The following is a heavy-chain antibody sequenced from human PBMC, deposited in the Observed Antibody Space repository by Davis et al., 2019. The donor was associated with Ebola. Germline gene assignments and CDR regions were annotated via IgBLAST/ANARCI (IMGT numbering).Heavy chain of an antibody. D-gene: IGHD4-23*01. J-gene: IGHJ5*02. CDR3: ARSTVVTPGNNWFDP. Sequence: SETLSLTCTVSGGSISSYYWSWIRQPPGKGLEWIGEIYDSGSTNYNPSLKSRVTISIDASKNQFSLKLSSVTAADTAVYYCARSTVVTPGNNWFDPWGQGTLVTVSS. CDR2: IYDSGST. V-gene: IGHV4-59*01. CDR1: GGSISSYY.